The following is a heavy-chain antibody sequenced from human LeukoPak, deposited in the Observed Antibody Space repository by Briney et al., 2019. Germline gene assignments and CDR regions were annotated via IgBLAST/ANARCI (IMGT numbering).Heavy chain of an antibody. D-gene: IGHD6-13*01. CDR2: IYYSGST. V-gene: IGHV4-61*08. CDR1: GGSISSGDYY. J-gene: IGHJ3*02. Sequence: SETLSLTCTVSGGSISSGDYYWSWIRQPPGKGLEWIGYIYYSGSTNYNPSLKSRVTISVDTSKNQFSLKLSSVTAADTAVYYCARSHSSSWYFGAFDIWGQGTVVTVSS. CDR3: ARSHSSSWYFGAFDI.